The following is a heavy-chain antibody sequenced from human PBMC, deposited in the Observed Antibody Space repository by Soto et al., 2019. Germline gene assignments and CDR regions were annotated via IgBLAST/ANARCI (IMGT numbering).Heavy chain of an antibody. CDR3: ARVEDTYIYRGLEY. J-gene: IGHJ4*02. D-gene: IGHD3-16*01. CDR1: GGSFRGYY. CDR2: IDHIGST. Sequence: LSEPLSLTCAVCGGSFRGYYWPWIRQPPGTGLEWIGEIDHIGSTNYNPSLKSRVTISVDTSKNQFSLKLASVTAADTAVYYGARVEDTYIYRGLEYWGQATLVTVSA. V-gene: IGHV4-34*01.